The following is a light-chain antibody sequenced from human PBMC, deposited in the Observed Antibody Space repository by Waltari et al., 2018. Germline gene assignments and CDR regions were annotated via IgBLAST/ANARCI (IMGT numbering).Light chain of an antibody. Sequence: QSVLTQPPSASGTPGQRVTISCSGSTSNIGRNYVYWYQQFPGTAPKLLVYRNKERPAGVPDRISGCKSGTSASLAISGLRSEDEADYYCATWDGSLTAWVFGGGTKVTVL. CDR3: ATWDGSLTAWV. V-gene: IGLV1-47*01. J-gene: IGLJ3*02. CDR2: RNK. CDR1: TSNIGRNY.